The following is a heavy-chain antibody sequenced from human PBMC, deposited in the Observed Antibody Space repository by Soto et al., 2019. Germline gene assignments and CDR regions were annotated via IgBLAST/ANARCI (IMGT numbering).Heavy chain of an antibody. Sequence: EVQLVESGGGLVKPGGSLRLSCAGSGFTFSSYSMNWVRQAPGKGLEWVSSISTRISYIYYADSVKGRFTISKDNAKNSLILQMNSLRAEDTAVYYFARGTDSSGYYLFDYFDSWGQGTLVTVSS. D-gene: IGHD3-22*01. CDR1: GFTFSSYS. J-gene: IGHJ4*02. CDR2: ISTRISYI. CDR3: ARGTDSSGYYLFDYFDS. V-gene: IGHV3-21*01.